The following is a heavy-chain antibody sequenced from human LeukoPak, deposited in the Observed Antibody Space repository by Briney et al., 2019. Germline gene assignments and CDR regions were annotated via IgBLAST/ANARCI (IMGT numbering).Heavy chain of an antibody. CDR2: IYSGGST. CDR1: GFTVSSNY. CDR3: ATEGDYVWGNPDAFDI. D-gene: IGHD3-16*01. Sequence: GGSLRLSCAASGFTVSSNYMSWVRQAPGKGLEWVSVIYSGGSTYYADSVKGRFTISRDNSKNTLYLQVNSLRVEDTAVYYCATEGDYVWGNPDAFDIWGQGTMVTVSS. V-gene: IGHV3-66*01. J-gene: IGHJ3*02.